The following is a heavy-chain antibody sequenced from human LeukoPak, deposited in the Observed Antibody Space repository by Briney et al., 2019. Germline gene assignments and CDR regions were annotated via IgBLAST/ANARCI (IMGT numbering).Heavy chain of an antibody. CDR2: ISGSGGST. CDR1: GFTFSSYA. J-gene: IGHJ4*02. D-gene: IGHD2-2*01. Sequence: GGSLRLSCAASGFTFSSYAMSWVRQAPGKGLEWVSAISGSGGSTYYADSVKGRFTISRDNFKNTLYLQMNSLRAEDTAVYYCAKISRIVVVPAASYYFDYWGQGTLVTVSS. CDR3: AKISRIVVVPAASYYFDY. V-gene: IGHV3-23*01.